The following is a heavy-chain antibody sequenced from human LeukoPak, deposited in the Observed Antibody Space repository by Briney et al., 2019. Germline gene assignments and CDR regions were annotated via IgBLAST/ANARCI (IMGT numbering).Heavy chain of an antibody. CDR2: IYYNGVT. Sequence: ETLSLTFSVSGGSINYYYWSWIRPPPGKGLEWIGYIYYNGVTNYNPALKSRLTISVDTSKNQFSLNLNSVTAADTALYYCARAQRGYSFVFDLWGLGTMATVSS. CDR1: GGSINYYY. V-gene: IGHV4-59*01. D-gene: IGHD5-18*01. CDR3: ARAQRGYSFVFDL. J-gene: IGHJ4*02.